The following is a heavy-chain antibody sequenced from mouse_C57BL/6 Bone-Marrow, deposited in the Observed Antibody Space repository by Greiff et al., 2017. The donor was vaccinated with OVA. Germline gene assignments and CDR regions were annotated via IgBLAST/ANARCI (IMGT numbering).Heavy chain of an antibody. V-gene: IGHV1-7*01. CDR3: ARIYYGSSYSFDY. CDR1: GYTFTSYW. D-gene: IGHD1-1*01. J-gene: IGHJ2*01. Sequence: VQLQQSGAELAKPGASVKLSCKASGYTFTSYWMHWVKQRPGQGLEWIGYINPSSGYTKYNQKFKDKATLTADKSSSTAYMQLSRLTSEDSAVYDCARIYYGSSYSFDYWGQGTPLTVSA. CDR2: INPSSGYT.